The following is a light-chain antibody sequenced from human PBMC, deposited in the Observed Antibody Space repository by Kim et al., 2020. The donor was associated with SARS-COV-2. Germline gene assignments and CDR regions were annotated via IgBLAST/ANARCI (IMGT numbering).Light chain of an antibody. V-gene: IGKV3-20*01. CDR2: GAS. CDR1: QSVSSSY. Sequence: EIVLTQSPGTLSLSPGKRATLSCRASQSVSSSYLAWYQQKPGQAPRLLIYGASSRATGIPDRFSGSGSGTDFTLTISRLEPEDFAVYYCQQYGSSPPTWTFGQGTKVDIK. CDR3: QQYGSSPPTWT. J-gene: IGKJ1*01.